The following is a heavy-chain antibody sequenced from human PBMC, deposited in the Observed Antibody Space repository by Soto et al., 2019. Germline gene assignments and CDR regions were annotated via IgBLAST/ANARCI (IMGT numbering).Heavy chain of an antibody. CDR1: GDSVSSNRSA. Sequence: SQTLSLTCAISGDSVSSNRSAWNWIRQSPSRGLEWLGRTYYRSKWYNDYAVSVKSRITINPDTSKNQFSLSLSYVTAADTAVYFCARYSPPKKSFDSNPGWLDPWGQGTLVTVSS. D-gene: IGHD2-21*01. J-gene: IGHJ5*02. CDR3: ARYSPPKKSFDSNPGWLDP. V-gene: IGHV6-1*01. CDR2: TYYRSKWYN.